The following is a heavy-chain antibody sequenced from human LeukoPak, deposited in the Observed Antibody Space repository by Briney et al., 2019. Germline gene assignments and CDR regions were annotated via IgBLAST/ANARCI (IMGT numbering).Heavy chain of an antibody. D-gene: IGHD1-26*01. J-gene: IGHJ6*03. CDR1: GFTFRSYG. Sequence: GGSLRLSCAASGFTFRSYGMIWVRQAPGKGLEWVSGISGSGDRTYYEDSVKGRFTISRDNSRNTLYLQMNSLRAEDTAVYYCAKGSIVGATSYYYMDVWGKGTTVTISS. V-gene: IGHV3-23*01. CDR2: ISGSGDRT. CDR3: AKGSIVGATSYYYMDV.